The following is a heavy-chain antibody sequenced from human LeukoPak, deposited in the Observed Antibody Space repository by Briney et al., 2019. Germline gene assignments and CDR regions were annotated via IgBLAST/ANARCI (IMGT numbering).Heavy chain of an antibody. V-gene: IGHV3-23*01. CDR2: ISGSGGST. Sequence: GGTLRLSCAASGFTFSSYGMSWVRQAPGKGLEWVSAISGSGGSTYYADSVKGRFTISRDNSKNTLYLQMNSLRAADTAVYYCAKDPTHYRVWDDYDSTVLSYWGQGTLVTVSS. J-gene: IGHJ4*02. CDR1: GFTFSSYG. D-gene: IGHD3-22*01. CDR3: AKDPTHYRVWDDYDSTVLSY.